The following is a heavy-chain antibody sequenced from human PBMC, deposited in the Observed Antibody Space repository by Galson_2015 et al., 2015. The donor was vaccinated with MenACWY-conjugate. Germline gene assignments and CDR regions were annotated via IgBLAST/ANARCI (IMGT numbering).Heavy chain of an antibody. Sequence: PALVTPPPTLTLTCAFSGFSLSTSSVGVGWIRQPPGQALEWLSLIYWDDDKRYSPSLKSRLTITKDTSKNQVVLSMTNMDPVDTATYYCAHSPYCSTTSCYAARAFDVWGQGTVVTVSS. D-gene: IGHD2-2*01. CDR2: IYWDDDK. J-gene: IGHJ3*01. V-gene: IGHV2-5*02. CDR3: AHSPYCSTTSCYAARAFDV. CDR1: GFSLSTSSVG.